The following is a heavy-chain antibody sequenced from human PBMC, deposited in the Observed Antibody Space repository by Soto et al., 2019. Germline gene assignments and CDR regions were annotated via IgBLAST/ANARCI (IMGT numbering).Heavy chain of an antibody. D-gene: IGHD2-15*01. V-gene: IGHV3-23*01. CDR1: GFTFSSYA. CDR2: IDGSGGDT. J-gene: IGHJ4*02. Sequence: EVRLLESGGGLVQPGGSLRLSCAASGFTFSSYAMGWVPQAPGKGLEWVSGIDGSGGDTSFADSVKGRFTISRDNSENTLYLHMNSLRAEDTARYFCAKEIVAAAYVETSPFDFWGQGTLVTVSS. CDR3: AKEIVAAAYVETSPFDF.